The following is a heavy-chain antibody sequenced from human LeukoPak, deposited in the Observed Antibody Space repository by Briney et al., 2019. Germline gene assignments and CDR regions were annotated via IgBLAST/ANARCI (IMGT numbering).Heavy chain of an antibody. V-gene: IGHV4-61*02. CDR2: IYTSGST. CDR1: GGSISSGGYY. CDR3: ARDHRDTMTYTPPLYGMDV. Sequence: ASETLSLTCTVSGGSISSGGYYWSWIRQPAGKGLEWIGRIYTSGSTNCNPSLKSRVTMSVDTSKNQFSLKLSSVTAADTAVYYCARDHRDTMTYTPPLYGMDVWGQGTTVTVSS. D-gene: IGHD3-22*01. J-gene: IGHJ6*02.